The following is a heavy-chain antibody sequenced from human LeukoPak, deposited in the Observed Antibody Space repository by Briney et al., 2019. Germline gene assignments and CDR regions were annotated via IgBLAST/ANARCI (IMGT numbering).Heavy chain of an antibody. D-gene: IGHD1-26*01. CDR2: INHSGST. Sequence: PSETLSLTCAVYGGSFSGYYWSWIRQPPGKGLEWIGEINHSGSTNYNPSLKSRVTISVDTSKNQFSLKLSSVTAADTAVYYCARQRSQGATPHGGDFDYWGQGTLVTVSS. V-gene: IGHV4-34*01. CDR1: GGSFSGYY. J-gene: IGHJ4*02. CDR3: ARQRSQGATPHGGDFDY.